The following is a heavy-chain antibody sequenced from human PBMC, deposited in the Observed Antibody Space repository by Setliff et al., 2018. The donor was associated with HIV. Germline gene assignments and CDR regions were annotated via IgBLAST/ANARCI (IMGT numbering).Heavy chain of an antibody. Sequence: SETLSPTCSVSGGSFSGYYWSWIRQPPGKGLEWIGYIYVYNSERTNYNPSLTSRVTISVDTSKNQFSLKLTSVTAADTAVYYCARHRPWEVDVFDIWGQGTMVTVSS. J-gene: IGHJ3*02. V-gene: IGHV4-59*08. CDR3: ARHRPWEVDVFDI. CDR1: GGSFSGYY. CDR2: IYVYNSERT. D-gene: IGHD1-26*01.